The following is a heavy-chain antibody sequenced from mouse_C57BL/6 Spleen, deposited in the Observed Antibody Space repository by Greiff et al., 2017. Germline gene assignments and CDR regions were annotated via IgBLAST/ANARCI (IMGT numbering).Heavy chain of an antibody. V-gene: IGHV2-5*01. J-gene: IGHJ4*01. CDR2: IWIGGST. D-gene: IGHD1-1*01. Sequence: VKVVESGPGLVQPSQSLSITCTVSGFSLTSYGVHWVRQSPGKGLEWLGVIWIGGSTDNNAAFMSRLSITKYNSKSQVFFKMNSLQADDTAISYCAKNPHYYGSSDYAMDYWGQGTSVTVSS. CDR3: AKNPHYYGSSDYAMDY. CDR1: GFSLTSYG.